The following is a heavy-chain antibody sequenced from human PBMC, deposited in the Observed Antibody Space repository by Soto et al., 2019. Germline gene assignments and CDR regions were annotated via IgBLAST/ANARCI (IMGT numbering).Heavy chain of an antibody. Sequence: QVQLQESGPGLVKPSQTLSLTCTVSGDSISSGDYYWSWIRQHPGKGLEWIGYIYYTGSAYYNPSLRSRVCISIETSKTHFSLKLTAVTAADTAVYYCARGDYIFNYFDYWGQGTLVTVSS. J-gene: IGHJ4*02. V-gene: IGHV4-31*03. CDR3: ARGDYIFNYFDY. D-gene: IGHD4-4*01. CDR1: GDSISSGDYY. CDR2: IYYTGSA.